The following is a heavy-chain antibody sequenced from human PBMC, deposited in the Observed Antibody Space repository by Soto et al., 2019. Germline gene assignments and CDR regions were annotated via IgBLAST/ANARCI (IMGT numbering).Heavy chain of an antibody. V-gene: IGHV1-69*12. D-gene: IGHD2-15*01. CDR2: IVPIVDTS. J-gene: IGHJ4*02. CDR3: VRVVAIPGSPDN. CDR1: GGTFSSYA. Sequence: QVQLVQSGAEVRQPASSVKVSCKTSGGTFSSYAISWVRQAPGQGLEWMGGIVPIVDTSTYAQKFQGRVTIXAHXYTSTVYMELSSLRYDDTAVYYCVRVVAIPGSPDNWGQGTLVTVSS.